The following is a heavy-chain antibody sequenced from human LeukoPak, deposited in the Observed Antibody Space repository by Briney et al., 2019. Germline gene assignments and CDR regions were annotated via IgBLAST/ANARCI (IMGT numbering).Heavy chain of an antibody. J-gene: IGHJ4*02. V-gene: IGHV4-59*08. D-gene: IGHD4-11*01. CDR2: IYYSGST. CDR1: GGSISSYY. Sequence: SETLSLTCTVSGGSISSYYWSWIRQPPGKGLEWIGYIYYSGSTNYNPSLKSRVTISVDTSKNQFSLKLSSVTAADTAVYYCARHGYSNYVDYWGQGTLVTVPS. CDR3: ARHGYSNYVDY.